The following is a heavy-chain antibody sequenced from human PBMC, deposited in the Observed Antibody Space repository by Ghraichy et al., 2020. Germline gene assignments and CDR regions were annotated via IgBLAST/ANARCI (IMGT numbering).Heavy chain of an antibody. CDR2: INHSGST. D-gene: IGHD2-15*01. CDR3: ARGIPLYFSGGSCYLTNWFDP. J-gene: IGHJ5*02. CDR1: GGSFSGYY. V-gene: IGHV4-34*01. Sequence: SQTLSLTCAVYGGSFSGYYWSWIRQPPGKGLEWIGEINHSGSTNYNPSLKSRVTISVDTSKNQFSLKLSSVTAADTAVYYCARGIPLYFSGGSCYLTNWFDPWGQGTLVTVSS.